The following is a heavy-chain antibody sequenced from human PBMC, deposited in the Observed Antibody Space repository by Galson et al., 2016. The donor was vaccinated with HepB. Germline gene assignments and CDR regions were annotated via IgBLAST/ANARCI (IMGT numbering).Heavy chain of an antibody. V-gene: IGHV4-31*03. D-gene: IGHD6-19*01. CDR2: INHNGNT. J-gene: IGHJ6*02. Sequence: TLSLTCTVSGASIISNNYFWSWIRQHPGMGLEWIGYINHNGNTYSYNPSLKSRVTISVDTSKNEFSLKMTSVTAADTAVYYCARERRQWVVHDFYYGLDVWGQGTTVTVSS. CDR3: ARERRQWVVHDFYYGLDV. CDR1: GASIISNNYF.